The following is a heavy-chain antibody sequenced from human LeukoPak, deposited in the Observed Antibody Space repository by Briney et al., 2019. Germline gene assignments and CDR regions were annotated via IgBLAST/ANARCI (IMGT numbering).Heavy chain of an antibody. V-gene: IGHV3-7*01. J-gene: IGHJ4*02. CDR1: GFTFSSYG. Sequence: GGTLGLSCAASGFTFSSYGMSWVRQAPGKGLEWVANIRQDGGERYYVDSVKGRFTISRDNAKNSLYLQMNSLRAEDTAVYYCAREGRIAAAGTSDYWGQGTLVTVSS. CDR3: AREGRIAAAGTSDY. D-gene: IGHD6-13*01. CDR2: IRQDGGER.